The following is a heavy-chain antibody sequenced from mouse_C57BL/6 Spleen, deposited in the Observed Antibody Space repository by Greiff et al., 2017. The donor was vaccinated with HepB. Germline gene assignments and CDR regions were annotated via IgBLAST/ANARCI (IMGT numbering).Heavy chain of an antibody. Sequence: VQLQQSGPELVKPGASVKIPCKASGYTFTDYNMDWVKQSHGKSLEWIGDINPNNGGTIYNQKFKGKATLTVDKSSSTAYMELRSLTSEDTAVYYCARGYSTSRNYYAMDDWGQGTSVTVAS. J-gene: IGHJ4*01. D-gene: IGHD2-5*01. V-gene: IGHV1-18*01. CDR1: GYTFTDYN. CDR2: INPNNGGT. CDR3: ARGYSTSRNYYAMDD.